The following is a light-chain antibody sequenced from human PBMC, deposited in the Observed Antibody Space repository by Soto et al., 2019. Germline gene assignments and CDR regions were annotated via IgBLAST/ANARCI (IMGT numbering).Light chain of an antibody. Sequence: QSVLTQPASVSGSPGQSITISCTGTSSDIGAYNYVSWYQQHPGKAPKLMICEVSNRPSGVSNRFSGSKSGNSASLTISGLQAEDEADYYCCSYGGSYTYVFGTGTKVTVL. CDR2: EVS. J-gene: IGLJ1*01. CDR3: CSYGGSYTYV. V-gene: IGLV2-14*01. CDR1: SSDIGAYNY.